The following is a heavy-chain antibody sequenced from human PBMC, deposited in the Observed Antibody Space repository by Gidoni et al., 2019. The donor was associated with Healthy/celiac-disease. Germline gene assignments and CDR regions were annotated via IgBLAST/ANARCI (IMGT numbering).Heavy chain of an antibody. Sequence: VQLVESGGGLVQPGGSLRLSCPSAGFTFSSYWMPWVRQAPGKGLVLVPRINSDGSSTSYADSVKGRFTISRDNAKNTLYLQMNSLRAEDTAVYYCASAGWNYTQLDYWGQGTLVTVSS. D-gene: IGHD1-7*01. J-gene: IGHJ4*02. CDR1: GFTFSSYW. V-gene: IGHV3-74*01. CDR2: INSDGSST. CDR3: ASAGWNYTQLDY.